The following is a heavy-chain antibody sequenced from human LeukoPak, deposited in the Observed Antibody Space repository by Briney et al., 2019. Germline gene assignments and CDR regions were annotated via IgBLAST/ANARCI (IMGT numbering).Heavy chain of an antibody. Sequence: GGSARLSCSASGFTFSRYAMHWVRQAPGKGLEYVSSITSDGGSTYYADSVKDRFTISRDNSKNKLSLQMSSLRTEDTAVYYCLRDAQWGGVGDYWGQGTLLSVFS. V-gene: IGHV3-64D*06. D-gene: IGHD1-26*01. J-gene: IGHJ4*02. CDR2: ITSDGGST. CDR3: LRDAQWGGVGDY. CDR1: GFTFSRYA.